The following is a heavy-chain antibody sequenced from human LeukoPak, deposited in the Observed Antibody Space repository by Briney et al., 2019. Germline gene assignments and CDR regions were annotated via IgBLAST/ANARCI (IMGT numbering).Heavy chain of an antibody. D-gene: IGHD3-10*01. CDR2: ISSSSSYI. Sequence: KTGGSLRLSCAASGFTFSSYAMHWIRQAPGKGLEWVSSISSSSSYIYYADSVKGRFTISRDNAKNSLYLQMNSLRAEDTAVYYCARTGLYGSGSYRVYYGMDVWGQGTTVTVSS. J-gene: IGHJ6*02. CDR3: ARTGLYGSGSYRVYYGMDV. CDR1: GFTFSSYA. V-gene: IGHV3-21*01.